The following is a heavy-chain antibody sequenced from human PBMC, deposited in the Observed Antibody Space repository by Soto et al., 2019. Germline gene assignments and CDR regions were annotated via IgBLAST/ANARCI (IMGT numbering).Heavy chain of an antibody. CDR2: MGNDGITT. D-gene: IGHD1-26*01. J-gene: IGHJ3*02. V-gene: IGHV3-30*02. Sequence: PGGSLRLSWAASVFTFSDYYMSWIRQAPGKGLEWVAVMGNDGITTFYADSVKGRFTISRDNSKNTLFLQMNSLRADDTAVYYCAKEFQWELHAFDIWGQGTMVTVSS. CDR3: AKEFQWELHAFDI. CDR1: VFTFSDYY.